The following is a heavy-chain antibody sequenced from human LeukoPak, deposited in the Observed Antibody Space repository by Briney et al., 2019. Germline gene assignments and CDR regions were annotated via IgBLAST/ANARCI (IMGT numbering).Heavy chain of an antibody. Sequence: ASVKVSCKASGYTFTGYYMHWVRQAPGQGLEWMEWINPNSGGAKYAQKFQGRFTMTRDTSINTAYMELSGLRPDDTAIYYCARDPSHFYYMDVWGKGTTVTVSS. CDR2: INPNSGGA. CDR3: ARDPSHFYYMDV. J-gene: IGHJ6*03. V-gene: IGHV1-2*02. CDR1: GYTFTGYY.